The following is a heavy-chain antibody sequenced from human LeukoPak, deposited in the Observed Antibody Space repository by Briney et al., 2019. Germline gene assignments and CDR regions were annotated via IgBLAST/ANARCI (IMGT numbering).Heavy chain of an antibody. D-gene: IGHD5-12*01. J-gene: IGHJ6*03. CDR3: ARVSSVWIKDYYYYMDV. V-gene: IGHV4-39*07. CDR1: GGSISSSSYY. Sequence: SETLSLTCTVSGGSISSSSYYWGWIRQPPGKGLEWIGTIYYSGSTYYNPSLKSRVTISVDTSKNRFSLKLSSVTAADTAVYYCARVSSVWIKDYYYYMDVWGKGTTVTVSS. CDR2: IYYSGST.